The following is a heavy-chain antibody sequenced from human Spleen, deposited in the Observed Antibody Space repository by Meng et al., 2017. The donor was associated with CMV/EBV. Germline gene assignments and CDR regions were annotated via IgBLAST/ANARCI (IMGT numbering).Heavy chain of an antibody. D-gene: IGHD2-15*01. CDR2: ISFDGSNK. J-gene: IGHJ6*02. V-gene: IGHV3-30-3*01. Sequence: TSAIHWVRQAPGKGLEWVAVISFDGSNKPYADSVKGRFSISRDNSQNTVDLQMNSLRAEDTAVYYCARDNRYCSGGSCYNYYGMDVWGQGTTVTVSS. CDR3: ARDNRYCSGGSCYNYYGMDV. CDR1: TSA.